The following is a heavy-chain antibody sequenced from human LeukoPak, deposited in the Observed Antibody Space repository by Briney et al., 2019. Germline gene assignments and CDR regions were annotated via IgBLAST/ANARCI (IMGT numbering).Heavy chain of an antibody. J-gene: IGHJ6*03. CDR2: IYYSGST. V-gene: IGHV4-34*01. D-gene: IGHD1-26*01. CDR3: ASCRWELLSGYYYYYYMDV. CDR1: GGSFSGYY. Sequence: PSETLSLTCAVYGGSFSGYYWSWIRQPPGKGLEWIGSIYYSGSTYYNPSLKSRVTISVDTSKNQFSLKLSSVTAADTAVYYCASCRWELLSGYYYYYYMDVWGKGTTVTVSS.